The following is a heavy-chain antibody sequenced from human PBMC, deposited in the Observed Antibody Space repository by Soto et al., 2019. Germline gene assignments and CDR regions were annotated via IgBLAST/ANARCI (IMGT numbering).Heavy chain of an antibody. D-gene: IGHD6-13*01. CDR2: INHSGST. CDR3: ARGRGIAAERWFDP. Sequence: SETLSLTCAVYGGSFSGYYWSWIRQPPGKGLEWIGEINHSGSTNYNPSLKSRVTISVDTSKNQFSLKLSSVTAADTAVYYCARGRGIAAERWFDPWGQGTLVTVSS. CDR1: GGSFSGYY. V-gene: IGHV4-34*01. J-gene: IGHJ5*02.